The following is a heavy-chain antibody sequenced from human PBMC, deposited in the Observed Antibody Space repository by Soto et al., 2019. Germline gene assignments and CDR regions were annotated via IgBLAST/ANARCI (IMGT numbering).Heavy chain of an antibody. CDR2: ISAYNGNT. J-gene: IGHJ3*01. CDR1: GYTLTRYG. CDR3: ARIGAYYYGSGSRYLDAFNV. D-gene: IGHD3-10*01. Sequence: QVHLMQSGAEVKKPGASVRVSCKASGYTLTRYGLTWVRQAPGQGLEWMGWISAYNGNTNYTRKFQGRVTMTTDTSTSTAYMELRSLRSDDTAIYYCARIGAYYYGSGSRYLDAFNVWGQGTAVTVSS. V-gene: IGHV1-18*01.